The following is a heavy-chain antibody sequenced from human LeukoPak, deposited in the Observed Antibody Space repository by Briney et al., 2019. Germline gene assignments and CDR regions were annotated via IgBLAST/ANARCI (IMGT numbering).Heavy chain of an antibody. CDR3: AKGDDSGYAISGWVDY. J-gene: IGHJ4*02. CDR1: GFTFDDYA. D-gene: IGHD5-12*01. Sequence: GGSLRLSCAASGFTFDDYAMHWVRQAPGKGLEWVSLISGDGGSTYYADSVKGRLTISRDNSKNSLYLQMNSLRTEDTALYYCAKGDDSGYAISGWVDYWGQGTLVTVSS. CDR2: ISGDGGST. V-gene: IGHV3-43*02.